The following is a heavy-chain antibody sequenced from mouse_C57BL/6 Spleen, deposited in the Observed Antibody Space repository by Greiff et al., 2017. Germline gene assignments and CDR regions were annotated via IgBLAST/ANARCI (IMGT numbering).Heavy chain of an antibody. CDR3: ARGITTVVADWYFDV. Sequence: EVHLVESGGGLVKPGGSLKLSCAASEFTFSSYAMSWVRQTPEKRLEWVATISDGGSYTYYPDNVKGRFTISRDNAKNNLYLQMSHLKSEDTAMYYGARGITTVVADWYFDVWGTGTTVTVSS. CDR1: EFTFSSYA. V-gene: IGHV5-4*01. J-gene: IGHJ1*03. D-gene: IGHD1-1*01. CDR2: ISDGGSYT.